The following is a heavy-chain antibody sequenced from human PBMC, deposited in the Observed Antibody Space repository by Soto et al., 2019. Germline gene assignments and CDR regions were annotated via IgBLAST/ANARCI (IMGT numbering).Heavy chain of an antibody. Sequence: SETLSLTCTVFGGSISSSAFSWGWIRQPPGKKLEWIGGIYYSGTTYYNPSLKSRVTISVDTSNNQFSLRLNSVTAADTAVYYCARQGVVGATGWFASWGQGTMVTVCS. D-gene: IGHD1-26*01. CDR3: ARQGVVGATGWFAS. J-gene: IGHJ5*01. CDR1: GGSISSSAFS. CDR2: IYYSGTT. V-gene: IGHV4-39*01.